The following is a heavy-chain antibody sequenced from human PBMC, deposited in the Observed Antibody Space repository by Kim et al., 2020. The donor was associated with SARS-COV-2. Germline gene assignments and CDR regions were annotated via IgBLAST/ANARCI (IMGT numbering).Heavy chain of an antibody. J-gene: IGHJ6*03. Sequence: RFTISRDNAKNSLYLQMNSLRAEDTAVYYCASVPVEYGYGFYYYYYYMDVWGKGTTVTVSS. V-gene: IGHV3-11*01. CDR3: ASVPVEYGYGFYYYYYYMDV. D-gene: IGHD5-18*01.